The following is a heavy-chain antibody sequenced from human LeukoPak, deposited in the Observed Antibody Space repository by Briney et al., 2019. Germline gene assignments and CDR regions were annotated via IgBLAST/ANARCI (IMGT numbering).Heavy chain of an antibody. J-gene: IGHJ4*02. CDR3: ASLSSIVATF. D-gene: IGHD5-12*01. CDR1: GFSFSTYW. CDR2: IKQDGSEK. Sequence: GGSLRLSCAASGFSFSTYWMSWVRQAPGKGLEWVANIKQDGSEKYYVNSVKGRFAISRDNAKNSLYLQMDSLRAEATAGYYCASLSSIVATFWGQGTLVTVSS. V-gene: IGHV3-7*01.